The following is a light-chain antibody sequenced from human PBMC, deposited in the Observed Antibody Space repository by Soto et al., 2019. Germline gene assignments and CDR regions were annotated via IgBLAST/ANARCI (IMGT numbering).Light chain of an antibody. V-gene: IGKV3-15*01. Sequence: EIVMTQSPATLSVSPGERATLSCRASQSVSSNLAWYQQKPGQAPRLLIYGASTRATGIPARFSGSGSVTEFTLTLSRLQSEDFAVYYCQQYNNWPPLTFGGETKVEIK. J-gene: IGKJ4*01. CDR3: QQYNNWPPLT. CDR2: GAS. CDR1: QSVSSN.